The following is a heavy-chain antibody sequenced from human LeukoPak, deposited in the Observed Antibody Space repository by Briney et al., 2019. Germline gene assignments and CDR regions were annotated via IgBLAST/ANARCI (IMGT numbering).Heavy chain of an antibody. CDR2: ISYDGSNK. D-gene: IGHD3-22*01. J-gene: IGHJ4*02. Sequence: GGSLRLSCAASGFTFSSYAMHWVRQAPGKGLEWVAVISYDGSNKYYADSVKGRFTISRDNSKNTLYLQMNSLRAEDTAVYYCAKCDTMIVVVPFDYWGQGTLVTVSS. V-gene: IGHV3-30-3*01. CDR1: GFTFSSYA. CDR3: AKCDTMIVVVPFDY.